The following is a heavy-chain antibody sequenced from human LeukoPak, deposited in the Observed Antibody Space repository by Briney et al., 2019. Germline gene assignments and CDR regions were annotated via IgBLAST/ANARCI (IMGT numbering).Heavy chain of an antibody. D-gene: IGHD6-13*01. CDR1: GVYFSSSGYY. CDR3: ARGIAGRPYYYYYYMDV. Sequence: SETLSLTCSVSGVYFSSSGYYWSWIRQPPGKGLEWIGEINHSGSTNYNPSLKSRVTISVDTSKNQFSLKLSSVTAADTAVYYCARGIAGRPYYYYYYMDVWGKGTTVTVSS. V-gene: IGHV4-34*01. J-gene: IGHJ6*03. CDR2: INHSGST.